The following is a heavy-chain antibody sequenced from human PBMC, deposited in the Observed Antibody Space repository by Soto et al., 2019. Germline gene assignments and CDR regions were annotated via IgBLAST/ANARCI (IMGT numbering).Heavy chain of an antibody. D-gene: IGHD4-17*01. CDR3: ARDAVTPRYFDY. Sequence: SETLSLTCTVSGGSISSGGYYWSWIRQHPGKGLEWIGYIYYSGSTYYNPSLKSRVTISVDTSKNQFSLKLSSVTAADTAVYYCARDAVTPRYFDYWGQGTLVTVSS. CDR2: IYYSGST. CDR1: GGSISSGGYY. J-gene: IGHJ4*02. V-gene: IGHV4-31*03.